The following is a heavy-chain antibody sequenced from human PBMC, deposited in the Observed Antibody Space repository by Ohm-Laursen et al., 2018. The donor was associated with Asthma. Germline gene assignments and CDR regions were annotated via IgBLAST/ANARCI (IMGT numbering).Heavy chain of an antibody. CDR2: IYWDDDK. CDR1: GFSLSTSGVA. V-gene: IGHV2-5*02. Sequence: TQTLTLTCTFSGFSLSTSGVAVGWIRQAPGKALDWLALIYWDDDKRYSPSLKSRLTITKDPARNQVVLTMTDMAPVDTGTYYCAHSQVGGTHFAYWGQGSLVTVSS. CDR3: AHSQVGGTHFAY. J-gene: IGHJ4*02. D-gene: IGHD1-26*01.